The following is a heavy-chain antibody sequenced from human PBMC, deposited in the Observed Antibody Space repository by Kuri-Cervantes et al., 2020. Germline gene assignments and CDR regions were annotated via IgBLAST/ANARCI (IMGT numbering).Heavy chain of an antibody. CDR1: GFTFSSYG. CDR2: ISYDGSNK. J-gene: IGHJ6*02. CDR3: ARDGDSSGYWPYYYYGMDV. V-gene: IGHV3-30*03. D-gene: IGHD3-22*01. Sequence: GGSLRLSCAASGFTFSSYGMHWVCQAPGKGLEWVAVISYDGSNKYYADSVKGRFTISRDNSKNTLYLQMNSLRAEDTAVYYCARDGDSSGYWPYYYYGMDVWGQGTTVTVSS.